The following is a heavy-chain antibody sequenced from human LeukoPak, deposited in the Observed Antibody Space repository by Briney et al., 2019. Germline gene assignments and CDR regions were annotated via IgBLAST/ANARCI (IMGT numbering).Heavy chain of an antibody. V-gene: IGHV4-30-2*01. CDR1: GGSISSGGYS. CDR2: IYHSGST. CDR3: ASCSPYYYYGMDV. Sequence: PSETLSLTCAVSGGSISSGGYSWSWIRQPPGKGLEWIGYIYHSGSTYYNPSLKSRVTISVDRSKNQFSLKLSSVTAADTAVYYCASCSPYYYYGMDVWGQGTTVTVSS. J-gene: IGHJ6*02. D-gene: IGHD3-10*02.